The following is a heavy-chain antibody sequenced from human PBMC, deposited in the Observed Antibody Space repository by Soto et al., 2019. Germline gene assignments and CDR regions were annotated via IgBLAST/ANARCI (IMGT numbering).Heavy chain of an antibody. D-gene: IGHD3-16*01. CDR2: VSQGGAAAYMAEGGTT. CDR1: GVSIDNFF. V-gene: IGHV4-59*01. J-gene: IGHJ5*02. CDR3: ARDRGGITVSSKPLGEWFDP. Sequence: QVQLQESGPGLLRPSETLSLTCTVSGVSIDNFFWSWIRQTPGKGLGGISYVSQGGAAAYMAEGGTTGYNPSLESRATISLDLPKNQFSLKFTSVTAENKDIYYCARDRGGITVSSKPLGEWFDPWGQGLLVTVSS.